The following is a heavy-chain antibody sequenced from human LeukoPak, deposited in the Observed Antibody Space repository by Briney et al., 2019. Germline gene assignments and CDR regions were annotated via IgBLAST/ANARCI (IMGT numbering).Heavy chain of an antibody. CDR2: ISSSSSYT. J-gene: IGHJ3*02. D-gene: IGHD4-17*01. CDR3: TFSSYGDHVGVDAFDM. CDR1: GFTFSDYY. V-gene: IGHV3-11*06. Sequence: PVGSLRLSCAASGFTFSDYYMSWIRQAPGKGLEWVSYISSSSSYTNYADSVKGRFTISRDNAKNSLYLQMNSLRAEDTAVYYCTFSSYGDHVGVDAFDMWGQGTMVTVSS.